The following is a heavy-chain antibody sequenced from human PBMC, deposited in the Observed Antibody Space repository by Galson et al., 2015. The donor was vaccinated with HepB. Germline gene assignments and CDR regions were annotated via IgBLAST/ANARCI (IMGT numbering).Heavy chain of an antibody. V-gene: IGHV3-48*02. CDR3: ARARGPMVRGVTNDY. J-gene: IGHJ4*02. CDR1: GFTFSSYS. CDR2: ISSSSSTI. Sequence: SLRLSCAASGFTFSSYSMNWVRQAPGKGLEWVSYISSSSSTIYYADSVKGRFTISRDNAKNSLYLQMNSLRDEDTAVYYCARARGPMVRGVTNDYWGQGTLVTVSS. D-gene: IGHD3-10*01.